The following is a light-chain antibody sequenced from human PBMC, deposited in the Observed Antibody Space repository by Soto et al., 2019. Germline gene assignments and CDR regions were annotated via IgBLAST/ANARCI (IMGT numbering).Light chain of an antibody. CDR1: SSDVGGYNY. Sequence: QSALTQPASVSGSPGQSITISCTGTSSDVGGYNYVSWYQHHPVKAPELMIYDVTNRPSGVSHRFSGSKSGNSASLTISGLQAEDEADYYCSSYTGSSPSYVFGAGTKLTVL. V-gene: IGLV2-14*03. CDR2: DVT. CDR3: SSYTGSSPSYV. J-gene: IGLJ1*01.